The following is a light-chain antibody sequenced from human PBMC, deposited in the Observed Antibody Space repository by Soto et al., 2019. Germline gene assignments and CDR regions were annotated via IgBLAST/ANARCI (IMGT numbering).Light chain of an antibody. J-gene: IGKJ1*01. CDR1: QSISSW. CDR3: LQFNTFPWT. Sequence: DIQMTQSPSTLSASVVDIVTITCRASQSISSWLAWYQQKPGKAPKLLIFHASSLESGVPSRFSGSGSGTEFTLTISSLQPDDFATYYCLQFNTFPWTFGQGTKVDIK. CDR2: HAS. V-gene: IGKV1-5*01.